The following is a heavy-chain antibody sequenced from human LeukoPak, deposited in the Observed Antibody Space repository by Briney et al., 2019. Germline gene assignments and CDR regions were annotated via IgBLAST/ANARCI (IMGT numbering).Heavy chain of an antibody. Sequence: SETLSLTCAVYGGSFSGYYWSWIRQPPGEGLEWIGEINHSGSTNYNPSLKSRVTISVDTSKNQFSLKLSSVTAADTAVYYCARLGYCSGGSCYPIDYWGQGTLVTVSS. CDR1: GGSFSGYY. J-gene: IGHJ4*02. D-gene: IGHD2-15*01. CDR2: INHSGST. V-gene: IGHV4-34*01. CDR3: ARLGYCSGGSCYPIDY.